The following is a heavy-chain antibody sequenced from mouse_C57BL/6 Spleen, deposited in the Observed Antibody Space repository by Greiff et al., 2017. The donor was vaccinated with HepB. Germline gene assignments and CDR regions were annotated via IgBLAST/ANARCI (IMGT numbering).Heavy chain of an antibody. Sequence: VQRVESGAELVKPGASVKLSCKASGYTFTEYTIHWVKQRSGQGLEWIGWFYPGSGSIKYNEKFKDKATLTADKSSSTVYMELSRLTSEDSAVYFCARHVIYGSSSYYAMDYWGQGTSVTVSS. CDR3: ARHVIYGSSSYYAMDY. CDR2: FYPGSGSI. D-gene: IGHD1-1*01. V-gene: IGHV1-62-2*01. J-gene: IGHJ4*01. CDR1: GYTFTEYT.